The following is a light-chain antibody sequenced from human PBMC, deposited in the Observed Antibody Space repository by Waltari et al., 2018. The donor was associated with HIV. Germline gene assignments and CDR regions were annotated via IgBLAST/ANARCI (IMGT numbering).Light chain of an antibody. J-gene: IGKJ2*03. V-gene: IGKV3-20*01. CDR2: GAS. Sequence: EIVLTQSPGTLSLSPGARATLSCRASQSVSSSYLAWYQQKPGQAPRLLIYGASSRATGIPDRFSGSGAGTDFTLTISRLEPEDFAVYYCQQYGSSPYSFGQGTKLEIK. CDR1: QSVSSSY. CDR3: QQYGSSPYS.